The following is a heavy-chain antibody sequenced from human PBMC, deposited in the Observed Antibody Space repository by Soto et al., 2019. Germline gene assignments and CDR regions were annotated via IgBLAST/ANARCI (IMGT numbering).Heavy chain of an antibody. J-gene: IGHJ4*02. D-gene: IGHD3-10*01. CDR2: IDPRSGGT. CDR1: GYPFTTYY. V-gene: IGHV1-2*02. CDR3: ATDNYGIFPY. Sequence: ASVKVSCKVSGYPFTTYYIHCVRQAPGQWLEWMGWIDPRSGGTVYEQKFQGRVTMTRDTSISTVYMDLSGLTSDDTALYYCATDNYGIFPYWGQGSLVTVSS.